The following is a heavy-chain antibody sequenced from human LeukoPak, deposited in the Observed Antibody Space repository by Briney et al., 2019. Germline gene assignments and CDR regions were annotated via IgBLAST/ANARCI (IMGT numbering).Heavy chain of an antibody. D-gene: IGHD5-24*01. V-gene: IGHV1-2*02. Sequence: ASVKVSCKASGYTFTGYYVHWVRQVPGQGLEWMGWINPNGSATNFPQKFQGRVTLTRDTSITTAYMELSRLRSDDTAVYYCARVLKDGYNNGNFQHWGQGTLVTVSS. CDR2: INPNGSAT. CDR3: ARVLKDGYNNGNFQH. J-gene: IGHJ1*01. CDR1: GYTFTGYY.